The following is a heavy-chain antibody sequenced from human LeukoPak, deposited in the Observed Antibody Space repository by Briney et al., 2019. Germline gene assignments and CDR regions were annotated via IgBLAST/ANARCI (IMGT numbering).Heavy chain of an antibody. CDR1: GFSVSNNH. V-gene: IGHV3-66*01. J-gene: IGHJ4*02. D-gene: IGHD4-23*01. CDR2: ISNSGTT. CDR3: AGFGGNSF. Sequence: GRSLRLSCAASGFSVSNNHVTWVRQAPGKGLEWVSVISNSGTTYYSGSVKGRLTISRDNSKNTVYLQMNSLRADDTAVYYCAGFGGNSFWGPGTLVTVSS.